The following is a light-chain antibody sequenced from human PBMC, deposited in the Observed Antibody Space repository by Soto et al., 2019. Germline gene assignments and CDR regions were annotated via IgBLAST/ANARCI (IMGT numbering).Light chain of an antibody. CDR1: SSDVGSYNL. Sequence: QSVLTQPASVSGSPGQSITISCTGTSSDVGSYNLVSWYRQHPGKAPKLIIYEDSKRPSGVSNRFSGSKSGNTASLTISGLQTEDEADYYCCSYADSSTYVFGTGTKVTVL. CDR3: CSYADSSTYV. J-gene: IGLJ1*01. CDR2: EDS. V-gene: IGLV2-23*01.